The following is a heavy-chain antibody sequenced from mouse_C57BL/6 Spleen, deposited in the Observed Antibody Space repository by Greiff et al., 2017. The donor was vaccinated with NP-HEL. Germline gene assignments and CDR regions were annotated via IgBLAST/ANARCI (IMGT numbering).Heavy chain of an antibody. CDR1: GYSFTGYY. CDR2: INPSTGGT. J-gene: IGHJ3*01. CDR3: ARYGNYSY. V-gene: IGHV1-42*01. D-gene: IGHD2-1*01. Sequence: EVQLQQSGPELVKPGASVKISCKASGYSFTGYYMNWVKQSPEKSLEWIGEINPSTGGTTYNQKFKAKATLTVDKSSSTAYMQLKSLTSEDSAVYYCARYGNYSYWGQGTLVTVSA.